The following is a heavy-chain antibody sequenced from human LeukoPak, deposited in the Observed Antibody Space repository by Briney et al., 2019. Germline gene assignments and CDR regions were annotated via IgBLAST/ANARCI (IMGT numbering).Heavy chain of an antibody. CDR2: INPNSGGT. CDR1: GYTFTDYY. V-gene: IGHV1-2*02. Sequence: GASVKVSCKASGYTFTDYYMHWVRQAPGQGLEWMGWINPNSGGTNYAQKFQGRVTMTRDTSISTAYMELSRLRSDDTAVYYCARLLAYSSSSSIGYWGQGTLATVSS. D-gene: IGHD6-6*01. J-gene: IGHJ4*02. CDR3: ARLLAYSSSSSIGY.